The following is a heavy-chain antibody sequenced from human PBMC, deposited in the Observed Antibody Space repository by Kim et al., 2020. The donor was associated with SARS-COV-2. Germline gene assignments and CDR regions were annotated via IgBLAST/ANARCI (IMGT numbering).Heavy chain of an antibody. CDR3: ARDPGNWNNDGIIDAFDI. D-gene: IGHD1-1*01. J-gene: IGHJ3*02. CDR1: GGSISSGGYY. Sequence: SETLSLTCTVSGGSISSGGYYWSWIRQHPGKGLEWIGYIYYSGSTYYNPSLKSRVTISVDTSKNQFSLKLSSVTAADTAVYYCARDPGNWNNDGIIDAFDIWGQGTMVTVSS. CDR2: IYYSGST. V-gene: IGHV4-31*03.